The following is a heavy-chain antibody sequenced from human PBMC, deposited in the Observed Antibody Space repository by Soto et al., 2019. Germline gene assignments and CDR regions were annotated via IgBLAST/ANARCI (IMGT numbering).Heavy chain of an antibody. J-gene: IGHJ4*01. D-gene: IGHD6-6*01. CDR1: GFTFITAW. V-gene: IGHV3-15*07. CDR3: STDSYFTLKLVRCDY. Sequence: GEALRLSCAASGFTFITAWINWGRQSPGKCLEGFGRIKSKTDGRKSDLADPVRGRFAISRDDSKSMVYLQMDSLKPEDPAVYYSSTDSYFTLKLVRCDYWGLGTLVPVSS. CDR2: IKSKTDGRKS.